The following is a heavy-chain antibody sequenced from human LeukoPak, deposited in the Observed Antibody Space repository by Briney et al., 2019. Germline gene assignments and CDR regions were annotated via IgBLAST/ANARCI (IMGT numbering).Heavy chain of an antibody. CDR3: ARGRKPKSRNGPYYYGSGSYGGHNWFDP. V-gene: IGHV4-34*01. CDR1: GGSSSGYY. CDR2: INHSGST. J-gene: IGHJ5*02. Sequence: SETLSLTCAVYGGSSSGYYWSWIRHPPGKGPEWIGEINHSGSTNYNPSLKSRVTISVDTSKNQFSLKLSSVTAADTAVYYCARGRKPKSRNGPYYYGSGSYGGHNWFDPWGQGTLVTVSS. D-gene: IGHD3-10*01.